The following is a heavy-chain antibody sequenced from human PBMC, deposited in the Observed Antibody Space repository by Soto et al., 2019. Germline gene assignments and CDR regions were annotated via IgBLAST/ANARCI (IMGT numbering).Heavy chain of an antibody. CDR3: ARGPPPEISIFPYYYYYYSRDV. CDR1: GGSFSGYY. CDR2: INHSGST. V-gene: IGHV4-34*01. J-gene: IGHJ6*03. Sequence: PSETLSLTCAVYGGSFSGYYWSWIRQPPGKGLEWIGEINHSGSTNYNPSLKSRVTISVDTSKNQFSLKLSSVTAADTAVYYCARGPPPEISIFPYYYYYYSRDVWGKGTTVTVPS. D-gene: IGHD3-3*02.